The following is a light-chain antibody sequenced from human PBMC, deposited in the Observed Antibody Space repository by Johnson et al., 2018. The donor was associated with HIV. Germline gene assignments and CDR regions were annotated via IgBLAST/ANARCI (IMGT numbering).Light chain of an antibody. CDR2: ENN. CDR3: GTWDSSLSAGV. V-gene: IGLV1-51*02. CDR1: SSNIGNNY. Sequence: QAVLTQPPSVSAAPGQKVTISCYGSSSNIGNNYVSWYQQLPGTAPKLLIYENNKRPSGIPDRFSGSKSGTSATLGITGLQTGDEADYYCGTWDSSLSAGVFGTATKVTVL. J-gene: IGLJ1*01.